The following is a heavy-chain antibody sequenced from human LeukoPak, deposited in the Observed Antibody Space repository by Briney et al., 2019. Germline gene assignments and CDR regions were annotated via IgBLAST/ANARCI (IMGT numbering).Heavy chain of an antibody. Sequence: PGGSLRLSCAASGFTFSSYAMSWIRQPPGKGLEWIGEINHSGSTNYNPSLKSRVTISVDTSKNQFSLKLSSVTAADTAVYYCASSGWYRGYWGQGTLVTVSS. J-gene: IGHJ4*02. CDR3: ASSGWYRGY. D-gene: IGHD6-19*01. CDR2: INHSGST. CDR1: GFTFSSYA. V-gene: IGHV4-34*01.